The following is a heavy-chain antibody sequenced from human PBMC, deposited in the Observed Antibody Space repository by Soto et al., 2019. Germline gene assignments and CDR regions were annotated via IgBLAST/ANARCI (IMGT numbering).Heavy chain of an antibody. J-gene: IGHJ6*02. V-gene: IGHV4-59*01. CDR2: MYNTGST. Sequence: SETLSLTCTVSGGSISSYYWSWIRQPPGKGLEWIGYMYNTGSTIYNPSLKSRVTISVDTSKNQFSPKLNSVTAADTAVYYCARDLWGYCGADCYPLDVWGQGTTVTVSS. CDR3: ARDLWGYCGADCYPLDV. D-gene: IGHD2-21*02. CDR1: GGSISSYY.